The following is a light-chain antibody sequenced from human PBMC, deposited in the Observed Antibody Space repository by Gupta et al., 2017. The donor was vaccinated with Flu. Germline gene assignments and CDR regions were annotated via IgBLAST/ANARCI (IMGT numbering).Light chain of an antibody. V-gene: IGLV2-11*01. CDR3: SSYAGSFTFGI. J-gene: IGLJ2*01. CDR1: SSDVGGYNY. CDR2: DVT. Sequence: QSALTQPRSVSGSPGQSVTISCTGSSSDVGGYNYVSWYQQHPGKAPKLMIYDVTKRPSGIPDRFSASKSGNTASLTISGLQADDEAEYYCSSYAGSFTFGIFGGGTRLTVL.